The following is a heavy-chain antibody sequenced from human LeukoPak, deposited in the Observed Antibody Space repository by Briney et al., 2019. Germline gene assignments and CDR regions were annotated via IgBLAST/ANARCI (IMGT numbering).Heavy chain of an antibody. Sequence: GGSLRLSCAASGFTFSSYGMHWVRQAPGKGLEWVAVISYDGSNKYYADSVKGRFTISRDNSKNTLYPQMNSLRAEDTAVYYCAKERRRTMDYWGQGTLVTVSS. CDR1: GFTFSSYG. CDR3: AKERRRTMDY. J-gene: IGHJ4*02. D-gene: IGHD3-10*01. CDR2: ISYDGSNK. V-gene: IGHV3-30*18.